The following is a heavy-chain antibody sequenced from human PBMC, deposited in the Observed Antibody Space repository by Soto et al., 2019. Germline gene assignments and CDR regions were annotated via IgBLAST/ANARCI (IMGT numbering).Heavy chain of an antibody. J-gene: IGHJ6*02. V-gene: IGHV4-34*01. Sequence: QVQLQQWGAGLLRPSETLSLTCAVYGGSFRDFYWSWLRQTPEKGLEWIGEINHSGDTKYNPSLESRVTISVDTSKNQFSLKVNFGTPADTAVYYCARTGGMDVWGPGATVTVSS. CDR3: ARTGGMDV. CDR1: GGSFRDFY. CDR2: INHSGDT.